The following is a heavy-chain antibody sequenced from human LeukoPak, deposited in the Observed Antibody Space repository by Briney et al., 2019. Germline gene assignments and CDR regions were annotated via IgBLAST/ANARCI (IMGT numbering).Heavy chain of an antibody. CDR3: ARGGTAMVPLDY. J-gene: IGHJ4*02. Sequence: SETLSLTCTASGGSISSSSYYWGWIRQPPGKGLEWIGSIYYSGSTYYNPSLKSRVTISVDTSKNQFSLKLSSVTAADTAVYYCARGGTAMVPLDYWGREPWSPSPQ. CDR1: GGSISSSSYY. D-gene: IGHD5-18*01. CDR2: IYYSGST. V-gene: IGHV4-39*07.